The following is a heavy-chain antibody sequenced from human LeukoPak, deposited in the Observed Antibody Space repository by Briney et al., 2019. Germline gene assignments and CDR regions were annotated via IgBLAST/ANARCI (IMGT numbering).Heavy chain of an antibody. CDR2: IRYDGSNK. V-gene: IGHV3-30*02. J-gene: IGHJ4*02. CDR1: GFTFSSYG. Sequence: GGSLRLSCAASGFTFSSYGMHWVRQAPGKGLEGVAFIRYDGSNKYYADSVKGRFTISRDNSKNTLYLQMNRLRAEDTAVYYCASGYYYDSSGYYGGGNFDYWGQGTLVTVSS. D-gene: IGHD3-22*01. CDR3: ASGYYYDSSGYYGGGNFDY.